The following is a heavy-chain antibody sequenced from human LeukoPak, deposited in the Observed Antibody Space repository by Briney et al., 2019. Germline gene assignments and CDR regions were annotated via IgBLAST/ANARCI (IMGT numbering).Heavy chain of an antibody. Sequence: GASVKVSCKASGGTFSSYAISWVRQAPGQGLEWMGRIIPILGIANYAQKFQGRVTITADKSTSTAYMELSSLRSEDTTVYYCARGPYSYGYPLDDWGQGTLVTVSS. CDR2: IIPILGIA. J-gene: IGHJ4*02. CDR3: ARGPYSYGYPLDD. D-gene: IGHD5-18*01. CDR1: GGTFSSYA. V-gene: IGHV1-69*04.